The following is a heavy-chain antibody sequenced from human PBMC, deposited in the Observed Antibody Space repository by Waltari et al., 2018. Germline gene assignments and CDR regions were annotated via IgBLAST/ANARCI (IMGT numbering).Heavy chain of an antibody. J-gene: IGHJ6*02. CDR2: IIPILGIA. CDR1: GGTFSSYT. V-gene: IGHV1-69*08. Sequence: QVQLVQSGAEVKKPGSSVKVSCKASGGTFSSYTISWVREAPGQGLEWMGRIIPILGIANYAQSFQGIVTMTAEKATGTAYIELRSLRSEDTAVYYCGRDHRGRQLVRNNGMDVWGQGTTVTVSS. D-gene: IGHD6-13*01. CDR3: GRDHRGRQLVRNNGMDV.